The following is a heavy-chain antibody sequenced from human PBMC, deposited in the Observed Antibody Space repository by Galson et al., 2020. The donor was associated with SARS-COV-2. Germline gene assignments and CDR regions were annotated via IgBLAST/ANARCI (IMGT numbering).Heavy chain of an antibody. V-gene: IGHV3-30*04. D-gene: IGHD1-1*01. Sequence: GGSLRLSCAASGFALSNSAMHWVRQPPGKGLEWVAIISYNGTTKYNSDSVKGRFTISRDNSKNTLYLQMNSLRPEDTAVYYCAREAVDHCGSWYDCWGQGARVSVSS. CDR3: AREAVDHCGSWYDC. CDR1: GFALSNSA. CDR2: ISYNGTTK. J-gene: IGHJ1*01.